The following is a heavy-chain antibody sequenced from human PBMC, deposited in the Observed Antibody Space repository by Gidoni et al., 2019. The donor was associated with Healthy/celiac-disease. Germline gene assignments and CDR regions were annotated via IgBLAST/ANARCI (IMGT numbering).Heavy chain of an antibody. J-gene: IGHJ4*02. D-gene: IGHD3-16*01. CDR2: TSAYNGNT. Sequence: QVQLVPSGAEVKKPGASVKVSCTASGYTFTSTGISWVRQASGQWLAWKGWTSAYNGNTNYAQKLQGRVTMTTDTSTSTAYMELRSLRSDDTAVYYCARDSPFTHGGPKNDYWGQGTLVTVSS. V-gene: IGHV1-18*04. CDR3: ARDSPFTHGGPKNDY. CDR1: GYTFTSTG.